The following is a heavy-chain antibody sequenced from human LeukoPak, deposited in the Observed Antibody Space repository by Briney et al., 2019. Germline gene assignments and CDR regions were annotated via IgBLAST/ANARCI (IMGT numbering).Heavy chain of an antibody. J-gene: IGHJ5*02. D-gene: IGHD3-10*01. Sequence: SETLSLTCTVSGGSISSYYWSWIRQPPGKGLEWIGYIYYSGSTNYNPSLKSRVTISVDTSKNQFSLKLSSVTAADTAVYYCARDRRHYYGSGSYYNGFDPWGQGTLVTVSS. V-gene: IGHV4-59*01. CDR1: GGSISSYY. CDR3: ARDRRHYYGSGSYYNGFDP. CDR2: IYYSGST.